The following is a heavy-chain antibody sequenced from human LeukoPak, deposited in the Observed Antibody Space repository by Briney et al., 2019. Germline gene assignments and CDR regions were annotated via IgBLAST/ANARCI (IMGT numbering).Heavy chain of an antibody. Sequence: GGSLRLSCAVSGFTFSNYYMSWIRQAPGKGLEWVSYISSSGSTIYYADSVKGRFTISRDNAKNSLYLQMNTLRAEDTSVYYCARVTSGGHYYWGQGTLVTVSS. CDR1: GFTFSNYY. CDR3: ARVTSGGHYY. V-gene: IGHV3-11*04. J-gene: IGHJ4*02. D-gene: IGHD2-15*01. CDR2: ISSSGSTI.